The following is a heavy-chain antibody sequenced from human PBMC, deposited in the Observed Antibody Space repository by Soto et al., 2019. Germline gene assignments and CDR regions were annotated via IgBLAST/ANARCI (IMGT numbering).Heavy chain of an antibody. D-gene: IGHD6-13*01. Sequence: SETLSLTCAVYGGSFSGYYWSWIRQPPGKGLEWIGEINHSGSTNYNPSLKSRVTISVDTSKNQFSLKLSSVTAADTAVYYGARAADGSPSIAAAGPYYGMDVWGQGTTVTVSS. J-gene: IGHJ6*02. CDR1: GGSFSGYY. CDR3: ARAADGSPSIAAAGPYYGMDV. CDR2: INHSGST. V-gene: IGHV4-34*01.